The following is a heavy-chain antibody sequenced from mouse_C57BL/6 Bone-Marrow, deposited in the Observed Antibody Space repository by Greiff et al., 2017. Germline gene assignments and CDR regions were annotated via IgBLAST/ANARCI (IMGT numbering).Heavy chain of an antibody. D-gene: IGHD1-1*01. CDR2: IWRGGST. V-gene: IGHV2-2*01. CDR1: GFSLTSYG. Sequence: QVQLQQSGPGLVQPSQSLSITCTVSGFSLTSYGVHWVRQSPGKGLEWLGVIWRGGSTDYNAAFISRLSISKDNSKSQVFFKMNSLQADDTAIYYCARVPHYYGSSLYYAMDYWGQGTSVTVSS. CDR3: ARVPHYYGSSLYYAMDY. J-gene: IGHJ4*01.